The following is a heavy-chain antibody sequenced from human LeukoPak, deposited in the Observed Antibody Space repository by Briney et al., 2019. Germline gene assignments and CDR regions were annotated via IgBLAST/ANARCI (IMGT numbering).Heavy chain of an antibody. V-gene: IGHV1-18*01. D-gene: IGHD3-10*01. J-gene: IGHJ6*02. CDR1: GYTFTSYG. Sequence: ASVKVSCKASGYTFTSYGISWVRQAPGQGLEWMGWISAYNGNTNYAQKLQGRVTMTTDTSTSTAYMELRSLRSDDTAVYYCARDTYYYGSGSYAEYYYYGMDVWGQGTTVTVSS. CDR3: ARDTYYYGSGSYAEYYYYGMDV. CDR2: ISAYNGNT.